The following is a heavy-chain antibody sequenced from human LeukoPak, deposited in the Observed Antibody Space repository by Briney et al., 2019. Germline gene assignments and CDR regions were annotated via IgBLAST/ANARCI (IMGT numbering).Heavy chain of an antibody. V-gene: IGHV4-4*02. Sequence: PSETLSLTCAVSGGSISSNNWWSWVRRSPGKGLEWIGEIYHSGGTNYNPSLKSRLTISLDKSTNQFSLKLTTVTAADTAVYYCAREGFTMFRGVFDYWGQGTLVTVSS. CDR3: AREGFTMFRGVFDY. D-gene: IGHD3-10*01. CDR1: GGSISSNNW. CDR2: IYHSGGT. J-gene: IGHJ4*02.